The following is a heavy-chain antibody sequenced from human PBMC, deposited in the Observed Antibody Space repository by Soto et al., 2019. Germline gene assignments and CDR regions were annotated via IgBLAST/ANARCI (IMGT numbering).Heavy chain of an antibody. CDR3: ARYGYCSSTSCPGRYYYYYYMNV. V-gene: IGHV5-51*01. D-gene: IGHD2-2*01. J-gene: IGHJ6*03. CDR2: IYPGDSDT. CDR1: GYSFTSYW. Sequence: GESLKISCKGSGYSFTSYWIGWVRQMPGKGLEWMGIIYPGDSDTRYSPSFQGQVTISADKSISTAYLQWSSLKASDTAMYYCARYGYCSSTSCPGRYYYYYYMNVWGKGTTVTVSS.